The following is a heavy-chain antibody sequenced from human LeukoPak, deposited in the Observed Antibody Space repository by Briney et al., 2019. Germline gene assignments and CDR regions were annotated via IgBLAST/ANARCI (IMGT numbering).Heavy chain of an antibody. CDR2: IIPIFGTA. V-gene: IGHV1-69*13. Sequence: SVKVSCKASGGTFSSYDISWVRQAPGQGLEWMGGIIPIFGTANYAQKFQGRVTITADESTSTAYMELSSLRSEDTAVYYCARDKRDPSYYYYGMDVWGKGTTVTVSS. CDR1: GGTFSSYD. CDR3: ARDKRDPSYYYYGMDV. J-gene: IGHJ6*04.